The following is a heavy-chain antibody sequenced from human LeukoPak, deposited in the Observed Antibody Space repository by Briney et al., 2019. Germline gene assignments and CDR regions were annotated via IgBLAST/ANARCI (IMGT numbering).Heavy chain of an antibody. CDR3: ARAYGGKGARSSGYFDY. Sequence: SQTLSLTCAVSGGSISSGGYSWSWIRQPPGKGLEWIRYIYHSGSTYYNPSLKSRVTISVDRSKNQFSLKLSSVTAADTAVYYCARAYGGKGARSSGYFDYWGQGTLVTVSS. J-gene: IGHJ4*02. V-gene: IGHV4-30-2*01. D-gene: IGHD4-17*01. CDR1: GGSISSGGYS. CDR2: IYHSGST.